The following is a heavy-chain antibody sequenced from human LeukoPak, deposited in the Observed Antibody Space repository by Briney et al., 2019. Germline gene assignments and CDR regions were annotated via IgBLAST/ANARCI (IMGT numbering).Heavy chain of an antibody. J-gene: IGHJ4*02. CDR3: ARHQYYYGSGSPFDY. V-gene: IGHV4-4*07. CDR2: IYTSGST. Sequence: SETLSLTCTVSGGSISSYYWSWIRQPAGKGLEWIGRIYTSGSTNYNPSLKSRVTMSVDTSKNQFSLKLSSVTAADTAVYYCARHQYYYGSGSPFDYWGQGTLVTVSS. D-gene: IGHD3-10*01. CDR1: GGSISSYY.